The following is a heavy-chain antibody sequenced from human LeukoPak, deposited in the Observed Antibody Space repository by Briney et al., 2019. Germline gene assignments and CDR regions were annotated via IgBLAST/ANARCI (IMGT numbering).Heavy chain of an antibody. CDR3: ARNTATDLYYFDY. J-gene: IGHJ4*02. D-gene: IGHD5-18*01. Sequence: GASVKVSCKTSGYTFTGYYMHWVRQAPGQGLEWTGWINPNSGGTNYAQKFQGRVTMTRDTSISTAFMELSRLRSDDTAVYYCARNTATDLYYFDYWGQGTLVTVSS. CDR2: INPNSGGT. CDR1: GYTFTGYY. V-gene: IGHV1-2*02.